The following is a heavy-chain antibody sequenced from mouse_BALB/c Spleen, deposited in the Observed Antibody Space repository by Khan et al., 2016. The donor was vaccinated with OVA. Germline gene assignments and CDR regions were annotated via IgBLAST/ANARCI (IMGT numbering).Heavy chain of an antibody. CDR3: ARPPYFSDAMDY. Sequence: QIQLVQSGPELKKPGETVKISCKASGHTFTNYGMNWVKQAPGKGLKWMGWINTYTGEPTYADDFNGRFAFSLETSASTAYLPINNLKNEDTATYFCARPPYFSDAMDYWGQGTSVTVSS. V-gene: IGHV9-3-1*01. J-gene: IGHJ4*01. D-gene: IGHD1-1*01. CDR2: INTYTGEP. CDR1: GHTFTNYG.